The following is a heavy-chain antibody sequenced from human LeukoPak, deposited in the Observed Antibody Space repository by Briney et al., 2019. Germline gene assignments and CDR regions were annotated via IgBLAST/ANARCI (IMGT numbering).Heavy chain of an antibody. J-gene: IGHJ5*02. Sequence: SQTLSLTCTVSGGSISSGSYYWSWIRQPAGKGLEWIGRIYTSGSTNYNPSLKSRVTISVDTSKNQFSLKLSSVTAADTAVYCCARDITMVRGVIKGSLDPWGQGTLVTVSS. D-gene: IGHD3-10*01. CDR3: ARDITMVRGVIKGSLDP. CDR2: IYTSGST. V-gene: IGHV4-61*02. CDR1: GGSISSGSYY.